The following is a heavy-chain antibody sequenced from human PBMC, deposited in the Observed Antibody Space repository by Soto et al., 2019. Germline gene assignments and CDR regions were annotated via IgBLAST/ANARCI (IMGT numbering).Heavy chain of an antibody. D-gene: IGHD3-22*01. V-gene: IGHV4-31*03. J-gene: IGHJ5*02. Sequence: QVQLQESGPGLVKPSQTLSLTCTVSGGSISSGGYYWSWIRQHPGKGLEWIGYIYYSGSTYYNPSLKRRVTISVDTSKNQSSLKLSSVTAADTAVYYCARVGGYYYLQVVPTGAWFDPRGQGTLVTVSS. CDR2: IYYSGST. CDR1: GGSISSGGYY. CDR3: ARVGGYYYLQVVPTGAWFDP.